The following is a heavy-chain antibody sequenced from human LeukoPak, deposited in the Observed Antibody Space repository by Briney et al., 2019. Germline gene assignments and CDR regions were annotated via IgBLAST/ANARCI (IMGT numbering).Heavy chain of an antibody. Sequence: PSETLSLTCTVSGGSISSSSYYWGWIRQPPGKGLEWIGSIYYSGSTYYNPSLKSRVTISVDTSKNQFSLKLSSVTAADTAVYYCARHSRPFYYDILTGSETKDNWFDPWGQGTLVTVSS. CDR2: IYYSGST. CDR3: ARHSRPFYYDILTGSETKDNWFDP. V-gene: IGHV4-39*01. D-gene: IGHD3-9*01. J-gene: IGHJ5*02. CDR1: GGSISSSSYY.